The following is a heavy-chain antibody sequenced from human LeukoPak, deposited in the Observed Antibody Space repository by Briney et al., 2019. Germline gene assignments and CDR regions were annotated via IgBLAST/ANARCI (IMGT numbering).Heavy chain of an antibody. Sequence: ASVKVSCKASGYAFTNYGISWVRQAPGQGLEWMGWISPYNGNTNCAQKLQGRVTMTTDTSTSTAYMELRSLRSDDTAVYYCARVGYDRDFDSWGQGTRVTVSS. CDR2: ISPYNGNT. D-gene: IGHD5-12*01. V-gene: IGHV1-18*01. CDR1: GYAFTNYG. CDR3: ARVGYDRDFDS. J-gene: IGHJ4*02.